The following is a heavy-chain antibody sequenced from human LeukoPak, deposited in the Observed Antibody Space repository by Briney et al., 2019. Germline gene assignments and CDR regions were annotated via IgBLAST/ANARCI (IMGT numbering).Heavy chain of an antibody. CDR1: GYTFTGYY. V-gene: IGHV1-2*06. D-gene: IGHD5-24*01. CDR2: INPNSGGT. J-gene: IGHJ3*02. Sequence: GASVKVSCKASGYTFTGYYMHWVRQAPGQGLEWMGRINPNSGGTNYAQKFQGRVTMTRDTSISTAYMELSRLRSDGTAVYYCARPRDGYSGDAFDIWGQGTMVTVSS. CDR3: ARPRDGYSGDAFDI.